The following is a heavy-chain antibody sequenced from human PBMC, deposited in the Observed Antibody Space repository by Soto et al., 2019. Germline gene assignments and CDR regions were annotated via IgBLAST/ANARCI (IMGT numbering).Heavy chain of an antibody. Sequence: GESLKISCKGSGYSFTSYLIGWVRQMPGKGLEWMGIIYPGDSDTRYSPSFQGQVTISADKSISTAYLQWSSLKASDTAMYYCARQNYYGSGSYPPYGMDVWGQGTTVTVSS. CDR3: ARQNYYGSGSYPPYGMDV. CDR1: GYSFTSYL. V-gene: IGHV5-51*01. J-gene: IGHJ6*02. CDR2: IYPGDSDT. D-gene: IGHD3-10*01.